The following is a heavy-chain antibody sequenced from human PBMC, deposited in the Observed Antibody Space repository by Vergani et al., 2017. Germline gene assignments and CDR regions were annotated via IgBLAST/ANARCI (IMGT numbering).Heavy chain of an antibody. CDR3: ARVRENYYYYYGMDV. CDR1: GGSFSGYY. D-gene: IGHD3-10*01. Sequence: QVQLQQWGAGLLKPSETLSLTCAVYGGSFSGYYWSWIRQPPGKGVEWIGEINHSGSTNYNPSLKSRVTISVDTSKNTFSLKLSSVTAADTAVYYCARVRENYYYYYGMDVWGQGTTVTVSS. V-gene: IGHV4-34*01. CDR2: INHSGST. J-gene: IGHJ6*02.